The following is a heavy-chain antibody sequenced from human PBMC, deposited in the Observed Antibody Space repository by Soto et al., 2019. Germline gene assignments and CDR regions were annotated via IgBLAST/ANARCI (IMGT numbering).Heavy chain of an antibody. CDR2: IWYDGSNK. V-gene: IGHV3-33*01. J-gene: IGHJ6*02. D-gene: IGHD5-18*01. Sequence: VQLVESGGGVVQPGRSLRLSCAASGFTFSSYGMHWVRQAPGKGLEWVAVIWYDGSNKYYADSVKGRFTISRDNSKNTLYLQMNSLRAEDTAVYYCARDSQLWLGHYYYGMDVWGQGTTVTVSS. CDR3: ARDSQLWLGHYYYGMDV. CDR1: GFTFSSYG.